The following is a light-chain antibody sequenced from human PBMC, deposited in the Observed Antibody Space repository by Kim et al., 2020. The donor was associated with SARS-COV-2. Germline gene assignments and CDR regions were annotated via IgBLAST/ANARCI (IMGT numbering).Light chain of an antibody. Sequence: EVEMTQSPATLSVSPGERATLSCRASQSVSSNLAWYQHKPGQAPRLLIYAASTRATGVPARLSGSGSGTEFTLTISSLQSEDFAVYYCQQYNTWPLFGPGTTVDIK. CDR2: AAS. CDR1: QSVSSN. V-gene: IGKV3-15*01. CDR3: QQYNTWPL. J-gene: IGKJ3*01.